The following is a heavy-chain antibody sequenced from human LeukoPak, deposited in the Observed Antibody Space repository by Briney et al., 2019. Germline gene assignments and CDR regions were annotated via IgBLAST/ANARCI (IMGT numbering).Heavy chain of an antibody. D-gene: IGHD2-2*01. CDR1: GYTFTSYG. V-gene: IGHV1-18*04. J-gene: IGHJ6*04. Sequence: ASVKVSCKASGYTFTSYGISWVRQAPGQGLEWMGWISAYNGNTNYAQKFQGRVTMTTDTSTSIAYMEMRSLRSEDTAVYYCAREATYCSSTSCYALDYYYGMDVWGKGTTVTVSS. CDR3: AREATYCSSTSCYALDYYYGMDV. CDR2: ISAYNGNT.